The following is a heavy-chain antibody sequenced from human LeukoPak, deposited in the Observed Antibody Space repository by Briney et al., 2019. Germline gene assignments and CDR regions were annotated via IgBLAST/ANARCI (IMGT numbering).Heavy chain of an antibody. Sequence: PGGSLRLSYAASGFTFSSYAMSWVRQAPGKGQEWVSAISGSGGSTYYADSVKGRFTISRDNSKNTLYLQMNSLRAEDTAVYYCAKVFRNYGDYFDYWGQGTLVTVSS. D-gene: IGHD4-17*01. CDR1: GFTFSSYA. CDR2: ISGSGGST. CDR3: AKVFRNYGDYFDY. J-gene: IGHJ4*02. V-gene: IGHV3-23*01.